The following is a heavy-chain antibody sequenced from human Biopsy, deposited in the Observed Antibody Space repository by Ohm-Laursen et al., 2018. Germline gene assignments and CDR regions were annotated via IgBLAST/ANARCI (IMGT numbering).Heavy chain of an antibody. J-gene: IGHJ5*02. Sequence: SLRLSCSASGFTFSGHAMSWVRQAPGKGLECVSIINGGGGSTWYSDPVKGRFTISRDNSKNTLYLQMNSLSAEDTAMYYCARDRYDFCGGCPFDPWGQGTLVTVSP. CDR3: ARDRYDFCGGCPFDP. CDR1: GFTFSGHA. CDR2: INGGGGST. V-gene: IGHV3-23*01. D-gene: IGHD3-3*01.